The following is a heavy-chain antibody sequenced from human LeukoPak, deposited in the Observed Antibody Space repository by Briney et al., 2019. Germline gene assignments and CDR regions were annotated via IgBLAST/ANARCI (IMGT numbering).Heavy chain of an antibody. CDR1: GFAFKNAW. Sequence: GGSLRLSCAASGFAFKNAWMSWVRQAPGKGLEWVAVISYDGSNKYYADSVKGRFTISRDNSKDTLYLQMNSLRAEDTAVYYCAKLGQSGYNSYYWGQGTLVTVSS. D-gene: IGHD5-24*01. CDR2: ISYDGSNK. CDR3: AKLGQSGYNSYY. V-gene: IGHV3-30*18. J-gene: IGHJ4*02.